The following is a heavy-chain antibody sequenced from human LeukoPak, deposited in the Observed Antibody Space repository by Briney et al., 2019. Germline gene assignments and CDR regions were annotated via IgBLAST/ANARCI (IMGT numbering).Heavy chain of an antibody. CDR1: GFNFSAYS. J-gene: IGHJ4*02. Sequence: GGPLRLSCAASGFNFSAYSVNWVRQAPGKGLEWVSSITRSTSYIYFADSVRGRFTISRDNAKNSLYLQMNSLRAEDTAVYYCARDPNPRDGGYWGQGTLVTVSS. CDR3: ARDPNPRDGGY. D-gene: IGHD5-24*01. V-gene: IGHV3-21*01. CDR2: ITRSTSYI.